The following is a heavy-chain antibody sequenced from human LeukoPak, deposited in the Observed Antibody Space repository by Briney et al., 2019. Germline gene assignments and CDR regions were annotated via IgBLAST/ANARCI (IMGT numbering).Heavy chain of an antibody. D-gene: IGHD6-19*01. J-gene: IGHJ4*02. CDR2: INSDGSST. V-gene: IGHV3-74*01. CDR3: AKERGWSFYFDS. CDR1: GFTFSSSW. Sequence: GGSLRLSCAASGFTFSSSWMHWVRQARGKGLVWVARINSDGSSTNYADSVKGRSTISRDNANNTLYLHISSLRAEDAAFYYCAKERGWSFYFDSWGQGTLVTVSS.